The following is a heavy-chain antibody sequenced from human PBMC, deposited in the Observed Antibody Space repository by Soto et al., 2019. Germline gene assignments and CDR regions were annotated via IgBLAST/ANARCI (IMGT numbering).Heavy chain of an antibody. D-gene: IGHD6-13*01. V-gene: IGHV4-30-2*01. J-gene: IGHJ4*02. CDR3: ASSHAGAHITAAVH. CDR1: GGSISSGGYS. Sequence: QLQLQESGSGLVKPSQTLSLTCAVSGGSISSGGYSWNWIRQPPGKGLEWIGYIYHSGSTYYNPSLKSRVNISVDRSKNQFSLKLSSVTAADTAVYYCASSHAGAHITAAVHWGQGTLVTVSS. CDR2: IYHSGST.